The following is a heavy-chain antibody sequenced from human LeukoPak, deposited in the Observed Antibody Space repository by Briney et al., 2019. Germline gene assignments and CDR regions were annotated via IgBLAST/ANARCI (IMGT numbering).Heavy chain of an antibody. CDR2: IRSKAYGGTT. CDR1: GFTFGDFA. J-gene: IGHJ4*02. V-gene: IGHV3-49*04. CDR3: TRGFSSWPYYFDY. D-gene: IGHD6-13*01. Sequence: GGSLRLSRTASGFTFGDFAMSWVRQAPGKGLEWVGFIRSKAYGGTTDYAASVKGRFTISRDDSKSITYLQMNSLKTEDTAVYYCTRGFSSWPYYFDYWGQGTLVTVSS.